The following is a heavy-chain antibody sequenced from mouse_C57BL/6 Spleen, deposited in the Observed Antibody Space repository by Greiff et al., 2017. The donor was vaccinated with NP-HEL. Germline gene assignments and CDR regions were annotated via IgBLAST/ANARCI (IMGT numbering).Heavy chain of an antibody. CDR2: IYPSDSET. D-gene: IGHD2-2*01. CDR3: ARGGGYDVKGAY. Sequence: QVQLQQPGAELVRPGSSVKLSCKASGYTFTSYWMDWVKQRPGQGLEWIGNIYPSDSETHYNQKFKDKATLTVYKSSSTDYMQLSSLTSEDSAVYYCARGGGYDVKGAYWGQGTLVTVSA. V-gene: IGHV1-61*01. CDR1: GYTFTSYW. J-gene: IGHJ3*01.